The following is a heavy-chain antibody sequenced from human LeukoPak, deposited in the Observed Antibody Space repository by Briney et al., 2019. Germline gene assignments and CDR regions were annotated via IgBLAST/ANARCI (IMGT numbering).Heavy chain of an antibody. CDR3: ARVVPAAGADY. CDR1: GGSFSGYY. J-gene: IGHJ4*02. V-gene: IGHV4-34*01. Sequence: SETLSLTCAVYGGSFSGYYWSWIRQPPGKGLEWIGEINHSGSTNYNPSLRSRVTISVDTSKNQFSLKLSSVTAADTAVYYCARVVPAAGADYWGQGTLVTVSS. D-gene: IGHD2-2*01. CDR2: INHSGST.